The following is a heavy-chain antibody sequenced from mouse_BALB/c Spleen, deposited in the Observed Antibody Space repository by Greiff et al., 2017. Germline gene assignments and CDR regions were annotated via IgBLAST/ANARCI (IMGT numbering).Heavy chain of an antibody. CDR2: ISSGSSTI. CDR3: ARDLYGSYAMDY. D-gene: IGHD1-1*01. J-gene: IGHJ4*01. V-gene: IGHV5-17*02. Sequence: EVQLVESGGGLVQPGGSRKLSCAASGFTFSSFGMHWVRQAPEKGLEWVAYISSGSSTIYYADTVKGRFTISRDNPKNTLFLQMTSLRSEDTAMYYCARDLYGSYAMDYWGQGTSVTVSS. CDR1: GFTFSSFG.